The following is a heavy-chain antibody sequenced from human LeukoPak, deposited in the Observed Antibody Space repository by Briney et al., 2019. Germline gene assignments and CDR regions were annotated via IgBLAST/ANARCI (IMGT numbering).Heavy chain of an antibody. CDR2: IYYSGNT. Sequence: SQTLSLTCTVSGGSISRGDYDWSWIRQPPGKGLEWIGYIYYSGNTYYNPSLKSRLTLSVDTSKNQFSLKLTSVTAADTAVYYCAREGGTYSFDYWGQGTLVTVSS. CDR3: AREGGTYSFDY. J-gene: IGHJ4*02. D-gene: IGHD1-26*01. CDR1: GGSISRGDYD. V-gene: IGHV4-30-4*08.